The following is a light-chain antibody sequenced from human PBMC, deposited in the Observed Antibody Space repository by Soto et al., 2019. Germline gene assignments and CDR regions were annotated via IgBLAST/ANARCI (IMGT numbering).Light chain of an antibody. CDR2: GNA. CDR1: RANIGAGYD. Sequence: QSVLTQPPSVSGAPGQRVTISCTGSRANIGAGYDVHWYQHLPGTAPKLLIYGNANRPSVVPDRFSGSKSGTSASLAIPGLQAEAEADYYCKAYDSSLSGFYVFGTGAKVTVL. CDR3: KAYDSSLSGFYV. J-gene: IGLJ1*01. V-gene: IGLV1-40*01.